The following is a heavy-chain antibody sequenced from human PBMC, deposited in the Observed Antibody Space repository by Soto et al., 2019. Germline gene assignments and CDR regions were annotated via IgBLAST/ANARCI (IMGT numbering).Heavy chain of an antibody. Sequence: SQTLSLTGAISGDSVSSNSATWNWIRQSPSGGLEWLGRTYYRSRWYEDYAVSAISRITINPDTSKNQFSLQLNSATPEDTAIYYCTREGVYDTFDYWGQGTLVTV. CDR3: TREGVYDTFDY. CDR2: TYYRSRWYE. V-gene: IGHV6-1*01. J-gene: IGHJ4*02. CDR1: GDSVSSNSAT. D-gene: IGHD3-16*01.